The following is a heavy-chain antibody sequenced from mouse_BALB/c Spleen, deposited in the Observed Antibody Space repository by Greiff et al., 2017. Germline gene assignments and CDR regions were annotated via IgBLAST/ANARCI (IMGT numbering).Heavy chain of an antibody. CDR3: AREGATVVADYFDY. V-gene: IGHV1-87*01. J-gene: IGHJ2*01. CDR2: IYPGDGDT. CDR1: GYTFTSYW. Sequence: QVQLQQPGAELVRPGASVKLSCKASGYTFTSYWMQWVKQRPGQGLEWIGAIYPGDGDTRYTQKFKGKATLTADKSSSTAYMQLSSLASEDSAVYYCAREGATVVADYFDYWGQGTTLTVSS. D-gene: IGHD1-1*01.